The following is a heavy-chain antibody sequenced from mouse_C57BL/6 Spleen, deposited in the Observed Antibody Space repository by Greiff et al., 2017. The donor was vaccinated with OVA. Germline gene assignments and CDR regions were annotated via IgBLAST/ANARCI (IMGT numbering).Heavy chain of an antibody. J-gene: IGHJ2*01. V-gene: IGHV1-64*01. CDR1: GYTFTSYW. Sequence: VQLQQPGAELVKPGASVKLSCKASGYTFTSYWMHWVKQRPGQGLEWIGMIHPNSGSTNYNEKFKSKATLTVDKSSSTAYMQLSSLTSEDSAVYYCARLGLGWYFDYWGQGTTLTVSS. CDR2: IHPNSGST. D-gene: IGHD2-3*01. CDR3: ARLGLGWYFDY.